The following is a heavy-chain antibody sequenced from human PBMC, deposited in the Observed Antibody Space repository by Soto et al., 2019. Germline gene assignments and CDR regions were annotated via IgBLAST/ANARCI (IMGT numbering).Heavy chain of an antibody. D-gene: IGHD1-7*01. J-gene: IGHJ3*02. CDR3: AKDGELRASRDAFDI. CDR2: ISYDGSNK. CDR1: GFTFSSYG. Sequence: QVQLVESGGGVVQPGRSLRLSCAASGFTFSSYGMHWVRQAPGEGLEWVAVISYDGSNKYYADSVKGRFTISRDNSKNTLYLQMNSLRAEDTAVYYCAKDGELRASRDAFDIWGQGTMVTVSS. V-gene: IGHV3-30*18.